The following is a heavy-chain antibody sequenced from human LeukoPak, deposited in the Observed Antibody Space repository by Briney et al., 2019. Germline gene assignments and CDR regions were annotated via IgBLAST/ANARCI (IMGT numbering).Heavy chain of an antibody. V-gene: IGHV1-69*01. CDR3: ARDLRGSYYDFWSGYQEWWFDP. D-gene: IGHD3-3*01. J-gene: IGHJ5*02. CDR2: IIPIFGTA. CDR1: GGTFSSYA. Sequence: SVKVSCTASGGTFSSYAISWVRQAPGQRLEWMGGIIPIFGTANYAQKFQGRVTITADESTSTAYMELSSLRSEDTAVYYCARDLRGSYYDFWSGYQEWWFDPWGQGTLVTVSS.